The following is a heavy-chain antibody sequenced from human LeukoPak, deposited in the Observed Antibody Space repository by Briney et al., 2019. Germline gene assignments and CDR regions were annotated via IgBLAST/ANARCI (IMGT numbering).Heavy chain of an antibody. CDR1: GGSISSYY. D-gene: IGHD5-24*01. V-gene: IGHV4-4*07. Sequence: SETLSLTCTVSGGSISSYYWSWIRQPAGKGLEWIGRIYTSGSTNYNPSLKSRVTMSVDTSRNQFSLKLTSVTAADTAVYYCARTTRVAPDGRAEYFQHWGQGTLVIVSS. CDR3: ARTTRVAPDGRAEYFQH. J-gene: IGHJ1*01. CDR2: IYTSGST.